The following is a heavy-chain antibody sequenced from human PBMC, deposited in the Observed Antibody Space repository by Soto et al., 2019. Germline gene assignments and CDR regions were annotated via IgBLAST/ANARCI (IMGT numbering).Heavy chain of an antibody. J-gene: IGHJ4*02. CDR2: ISSSSSYI. Sequence: EVQLLESGGGLVKPGGSLRLSCAASGFTFSSYSMNWVRQAPGKGLGWVSSISSSSSYIYYADSVKGRFTISRDNAKNSLYLQMNSLRAEDTAVYYCARELAVADEGGDYWGQGSLVTVSS. CDR3: ARELAVADEGGDY. D-gene: IGHD6-19*01. CDR1: GFTFSSYS. V-gene: IGHV3-21*01.